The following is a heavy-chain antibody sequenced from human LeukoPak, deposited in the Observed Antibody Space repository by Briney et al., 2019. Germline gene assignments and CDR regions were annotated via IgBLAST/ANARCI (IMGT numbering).Heavy chain of an antibody. CDR1: GSTVSSSY. V-gene: IGHV3-53*01. CDR3: VREIGNSGSYD. J-gene: IGHJ4*02. CDR2: IYAGDNT. D-gene: IGHD1-26*01. Sequence: GGSLRLSCVVSGSTVSSSYMSWVRQAPGKGLDWVSVIYAGDNTYYADSVKGRFTISRDSSKNTLYLQMNRLRAEDTAVYYCVREIGNSGSYDWGQGTLVTVSP.